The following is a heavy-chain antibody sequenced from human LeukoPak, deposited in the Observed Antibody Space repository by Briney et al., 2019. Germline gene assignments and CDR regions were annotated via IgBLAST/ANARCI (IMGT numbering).Heavy chain of an antibody. CDR1: GGSISSGSYY. CDR3: ARGRDGSSYYFDY. J-gene: IGHJ4*02. V-gene: IGHV4-61*02. Sequence: PSETLSLTCTVSGGSISSGSYYWSWIQQPAGKGLEWIGRIHTSGSTNYNPSLKSRVTISLDTSKNQFSLKLSSVTAADTAVYYCARGRDGSSYYFDYWGQGTLVTVSS. D-gene: IGHD6-6*01. CDR2: IHTSGST.